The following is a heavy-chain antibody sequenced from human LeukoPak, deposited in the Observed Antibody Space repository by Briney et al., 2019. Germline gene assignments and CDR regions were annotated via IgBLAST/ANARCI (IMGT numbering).Heavy chain of an antibody. V-gene: IGHV1-69*05. J-gene: IGHJ3*02. CDR1: GGTFSRYA. Sequence: AASVKVSCKASGGTFSRYAISWVRQAPGQGLEWMGRIIPIFGTGKYAQKFQGRVTISTDESTSTVNMELSSLRSEDTAVYYCARDLGVVSPGTYDAFDIWGQGTMVTVSS. CDR2: IIPIFGTG. CDR3: ARDLGVVSPGTYDAFDI. D-gene: IGHD4-23*01.